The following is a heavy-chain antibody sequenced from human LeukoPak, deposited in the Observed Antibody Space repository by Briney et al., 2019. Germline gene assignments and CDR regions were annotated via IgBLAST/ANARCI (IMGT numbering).Heavy chain of an antibody. Sequence: PSETLSLTCTVTGGSISSYYWSWIRQPPGKGLEWIGYIYYSGSTYYNPSLKSRVTISVDTSKNQFSLKLSSVTAADTAVYYCARQEGLGYCSGGSCYSGGPFDYWGQGTLVTVSS. D-gene: IGHD2-15*01. CDR2: IYYSGST. CDR1: GGSISSYY. CDR3: ARQEGLGYCSGGSCYSGGPFDY. V-gene: IGHV4-59*08. J-gene: IGHJ4*02.